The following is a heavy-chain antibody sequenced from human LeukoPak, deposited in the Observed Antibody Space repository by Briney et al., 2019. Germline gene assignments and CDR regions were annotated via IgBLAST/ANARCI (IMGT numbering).Heavy chain of an antibody. V-gene: IGHV5-51*01. Sequence: GESLKISCQGSGYSFPNYWIGWVRQMSGKGLEWMGIIYPGDSDTRYSPSFQGQVTISADKSISTAYLQWSSLKASDTAMYYCARPQPESGPDAFDIWGQGTMVTVSS. CDR2: IYPGDSDT. J-gene: IGHJ3*02. CDR1: GYSFPNYW. CDR3: ARPQPESGPDAFDI. D-gene: IGHD3-3*01.